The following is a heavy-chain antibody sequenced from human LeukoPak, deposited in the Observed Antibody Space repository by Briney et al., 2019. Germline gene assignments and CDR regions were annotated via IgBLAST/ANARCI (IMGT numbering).Heavy chain of an antibody. D-gene: IGHD6-13*01. CDR3: ASDFGIAAAETADY. CDR2: IWYDGSNK. V-gene: IGHV3-33*01. CDR1: GFTFSSYG. J-gene: IGHJ4*02. Sequence: PGGSLRLSCAASGFTFSSYGMHWVRQAPGKGLEWVAVIWYDGSNKYYADSVKGRFTISRDNSKNTLYLQMNSLRAEDTAVCYCASDFGIAAAETADYWGQGTLVTVSS.